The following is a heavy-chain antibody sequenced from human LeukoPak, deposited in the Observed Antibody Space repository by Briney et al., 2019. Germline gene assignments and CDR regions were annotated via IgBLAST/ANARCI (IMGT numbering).Heavy chain of an antibody. Sequence: GGSLRLSCAVSGFSFSSYWMHWVRQAPGKGLVWVSRIDRDGSRINYADSVKGRFSSSRDNGKNTLFLQMNSLRAEDAAVYYCVRGSDYGGPHYWGQGTLVTVSS. V-gene: IGHV3-74*01. CDR2: IDRDGSRI. J-gene: IGHJ4*02. D-gene: IGHD4-23*01. CDR1: GFSFSSYW. CDR3: VRGSDYGGPHY.